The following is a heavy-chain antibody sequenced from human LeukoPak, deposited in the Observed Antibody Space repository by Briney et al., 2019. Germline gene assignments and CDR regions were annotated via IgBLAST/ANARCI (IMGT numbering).Heavy chain of an antibody. Sequence: ASVKVSYKLSGGTFSNYPIVWVRQAPGRGLEWLGGIIPIYGTANYVEKVQGRFSLTAHESTATAYMELTSLTSDDTAMYFCATHTGGYSYWWFYIWGQGTLVTVSS. V-gene: IGHV1-69*01. CDR2: IIPIYGTA. CDR3: ATHTGGYSYWWFYI. J-gene: IGHJ5*02. CDR1: GGTFSNYP. D-gene: IGHD5-18*01.